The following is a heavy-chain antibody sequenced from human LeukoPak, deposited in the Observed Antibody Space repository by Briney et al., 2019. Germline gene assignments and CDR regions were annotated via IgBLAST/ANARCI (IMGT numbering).Heavy chain of an antibody. CDR3: ARGPYSYDSSGAFDI. CDR1: GGSFSAYC. CDR2: INHSGST. D-gene: IGHD3-22*01. J-gene: IGHJ3*02. V-gene: IGHV4-34*01. Sequence: SETLSLTCAVYGGSFSAYCWTWIRQPPGKGLEWIGEINHSGSTNYNPSLKSRVTISIDTSKNQFSLKLSSVTAADTAVYFCARGPYSYDSSGAFDIWGQGTMVTVSS.